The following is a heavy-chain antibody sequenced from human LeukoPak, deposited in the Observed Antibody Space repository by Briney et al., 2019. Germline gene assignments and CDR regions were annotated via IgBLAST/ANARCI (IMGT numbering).Heavy chain of an antibody. Sequence: PSETLSLTCTVSGGSVSSGSYYWSWIRQPPGKGLEWIGYIYYSGSTNYNPSLKGRVTISVDTSKNQSSLKLSSVTAADTAVYYCARGRITFGGGYFDYWGQGTLVTVSS. CDR1: GGSVSSGSYY. D-gene: IGHD3-16*01. CDR2: IYYSGST. V-gene: IGHV4-61*01. CDR3: ARGRITFGGGYFDY. J-gene: IGHJ4*02.